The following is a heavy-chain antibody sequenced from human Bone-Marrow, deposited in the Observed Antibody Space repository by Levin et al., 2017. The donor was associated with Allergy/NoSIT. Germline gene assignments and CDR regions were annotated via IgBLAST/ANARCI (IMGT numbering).Heavy chain of an antibody. J-gene: IGHJ4*02. CDR1: GFTFSRDG. Sequence: GESLKISCAASGFTFSRDGMHWVRQAPGKGLEWVAIISQDGDTKFYAASVKGRFTISRDNSKKMLYLQMDSLRTEDTAVYYCAKEVGATWRYFDYWGQGTLVTVSS. D-gene: IGHD1-26*01. CDR2: ISQDGDTK. CDR3: AKEVGATWRYFDY. V-gene: IGHV3-30*18.